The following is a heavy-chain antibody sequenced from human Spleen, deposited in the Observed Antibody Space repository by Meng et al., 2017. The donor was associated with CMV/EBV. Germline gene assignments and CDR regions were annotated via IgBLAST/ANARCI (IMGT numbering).Heavy chain of an antibody. CDR2: IRYDGSNK. D-gene: IGHD2-2*02. J-gene: IGHJ4*02. CDR1: GFTFSSYG. V-gene: IGHV3-30*02. CDR3: AKDQMVYQLLYLFDY. Sequence: LSLTCAASGFTFSSYGMHWVRQAPGKGLEWVAFIRYDGSNKYYADSVKGRFTISRDNSKNTLYLQMNSLRAEDTAVYYCAKDQMVYQLLYLFDYWGQGTLVTVSS.